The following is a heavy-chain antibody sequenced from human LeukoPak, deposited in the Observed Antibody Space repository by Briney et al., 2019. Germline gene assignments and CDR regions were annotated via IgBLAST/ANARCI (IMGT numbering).Heavy chain of an antibody. V-gene: IGHV4-39*01. CDR3: ARHGEGATGDYYFDY. D-gene: IGHD1-26*01. CDR2: IYYSGST. CDR1: GGSIRSSRYY. Sequence: PSETLSLTCTVSGGSIRSSRYYWGWIRQPPGKGLEWIGSIYYSGSTHYNPSLKSRVTISVDTSKNQCSLKLSSVTAADTAVYYCARHGEGATGDYYFDYWGQGTLVTVSS. J-gene: IGHJ4*02.